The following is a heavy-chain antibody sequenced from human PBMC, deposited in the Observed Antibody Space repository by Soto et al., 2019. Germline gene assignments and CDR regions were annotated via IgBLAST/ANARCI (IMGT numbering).Heavy chain of an antibody. Sequence: NPSETLSLTCTVSGGSISGSSYYWGWIRQPPGKGLEWIGSISYSGNTYNNPSLKSRVTISVDTSKNQFSLKLSSVTAADTAVYYCASYASGSYFSHDYWGQGALVTVSS. J-gene: IGHJ4*02. CDR2: ISYSGNT. CDR3: ASYASGSYFSHDY. D-gene: IGHD3-10*01. V-gene: IGHV4-39*01. CDR1: GGSISGSSYY.